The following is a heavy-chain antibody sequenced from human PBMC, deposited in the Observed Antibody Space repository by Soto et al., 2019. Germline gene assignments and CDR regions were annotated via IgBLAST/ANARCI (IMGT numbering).Heavy chain of an antibody. V-gene: IGHV3-30-3*01. CDR3: ARAVAVAGFDY. D-gene: IGHD6-19*01. J-gene: IGHJ4*02. CDR1: GFTFSSYA. CDR2: ISYDGSNK. Sequence: QVQLVESGGGVVQPGRSLRLSCAASGFTFSSYAMHWVRQAPGKGLEWVAVISYDGSNKYYADSVKGRFTISRDNSKNTLYLQMNSLRAEDTAVYYCARAVAVAGFDYWGQGTLVTVSS.